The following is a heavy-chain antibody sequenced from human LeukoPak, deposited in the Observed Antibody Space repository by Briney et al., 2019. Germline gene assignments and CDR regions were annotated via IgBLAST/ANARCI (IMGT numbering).Heavy chain of an antibody. CDR1: GFTFNNYP. J-gene: IGHJ4*02. CDR2: IGYDGRFK. CDR3: ARVSSPRRTNYFDY. Sequence: GTSLRLSCATSGFTFNNYPMHWVRQAPGKGLEWVAVIGYDGRFKFHSDSVKGRFTISRDDSKNTLYLQMNSLRAEDTAVYYCARVSSPRRTNYFDYWGRGTLVTVS. V-gene: IGHV3-30*04. D-gene: IGHD6-13*01.